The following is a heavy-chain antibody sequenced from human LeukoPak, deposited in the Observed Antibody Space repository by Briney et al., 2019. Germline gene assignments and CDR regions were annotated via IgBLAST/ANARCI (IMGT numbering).Heavy chain of an antibody. CDR2: IYQRATV. CDR3: ARVASNYDFDY. J-gene: IGHJ4*02. CDR1: GYSISSGYF. D-gene: IGHD4-11*01. Sequence: PSETLSLTCNVSGYSISSGYFWGWVRQPPGKGLEWIGSIYQRATVHYNPSLKSRVTISLDTSKNQFSLNLRSMKASDTAVYYCARVASNYDFDYWGQGTLVTVSS. V-gene: IGHV4-38-2*02.